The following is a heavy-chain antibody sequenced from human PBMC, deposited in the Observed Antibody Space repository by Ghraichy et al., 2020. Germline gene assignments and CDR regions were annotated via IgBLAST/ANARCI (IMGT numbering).Heavy chain of an antibody. CDR3: ARVPASGSYYRHYYDYGMDV. V-gene: IGHV4-34*01. CDR2: INHSGST. D-gene: IGHD3-10*01. CDR1: GGSFSGYY. J-gene: IGHJ6*02. Sequence: SETLSLTCAVYGGSFSGYYWSWIRQPPGKGLEWIGKINHSGSTNYNPSFKSRVTISVDTSKNQFSLKLSSVTAADTAVYYCARVPASGSYYRHYYDYGMDVWGQGTTVTVSS.